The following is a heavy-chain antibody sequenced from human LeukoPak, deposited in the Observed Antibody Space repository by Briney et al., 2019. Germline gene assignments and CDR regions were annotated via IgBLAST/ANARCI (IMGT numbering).Heavy chain of an antibody. V-gene: IGHV4-59*08. Sequence: PSETLSLTCTVSGGSISNYYWSWIRQPPGKGLEWIGYIYYSGGTNYNPSLKSRVTISVDTSKNQFSLKLSSVTAADTAVYYCARLLRVKTVGHDLYYFDYWGQGTLVTVSS. D-gene: IGHD1-1*01. CDR2: IYYSGGT. CDR1: GGSISNYY. J-gene: IGHJ4*02. CDR3: ARLLRVKTVGHDLYYFDY.